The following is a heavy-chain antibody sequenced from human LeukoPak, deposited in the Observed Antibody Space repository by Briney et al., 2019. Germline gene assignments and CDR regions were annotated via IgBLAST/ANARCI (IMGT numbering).Heavy chain of an antibody. V-gene: IGHV1-46*01. CDR3: ARGVTMVRGVIEGYYFDY. CDR1: GYTFTSNY. J-gene: IGHJ4*02. Sequence: ASVKVSCKAFGYTFTSNYMHWVRQAPGQGPEWMGVISPSGGSTTYAQKFQGRVTITADKSTSTAYMELSSLRSEDTAVYYCARGVTMVRGVIEGYYFDYWGQGTLVTVSS. D-gene: IGHD3-10*01. CDR2: ISPSGGST.